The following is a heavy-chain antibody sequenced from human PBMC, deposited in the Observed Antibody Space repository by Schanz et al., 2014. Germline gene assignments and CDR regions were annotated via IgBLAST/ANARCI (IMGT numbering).Heavy chain of an antibody. CDR1: GDTFSKYN. D-gene: IGHD6-19*01. CDR3: TRLRRAGPNGVDV. Sequence: QVQLVQSGPEVKKPGSSVKVSCQAFGDTFSKYNIMWVRQVPGQGLEWLGRIMPLRGIGNNAWKFQDRLTITADKSMNIAYMELSSLGTEDTAVYYCTRLRRAGPNGVDVWGQGTTVTVS. CDR2: IMPLRGIG. J-gene: IGHJ6*02. V-gene: IGHV1-69*02.